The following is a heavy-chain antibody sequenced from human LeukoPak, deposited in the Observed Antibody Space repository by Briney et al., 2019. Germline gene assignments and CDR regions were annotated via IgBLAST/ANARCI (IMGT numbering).Heavy chain of an antibody. J-gene: IGHJ4*02. CDR1: EFTFSSYA. V-gene: IGHV3-23*01. CDR2: ISGSGEST. CDR3: AKESGYDSSGYHDY. D-gene: IGHD3-22*01. Sequence: PGGSLRLSCGASEFTFSSYAMSWVRQAPGKGLEWVSSISGSGESTYYADSVKGRLTISRDNSKNRLYLQMNSLRAEDTAVYYCAKESGYDSSGYHDYWGQGTPVTVSS.